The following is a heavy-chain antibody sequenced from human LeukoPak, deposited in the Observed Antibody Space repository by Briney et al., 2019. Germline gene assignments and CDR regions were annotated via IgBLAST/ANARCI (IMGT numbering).Heavy chain of an antibody. CDR2: INPNSGGT. Sequence: GASVKVSCKASGYTFTGYYMHWVRQAPGQGLEWMGWINPNSGGTNYAQKFQGRVTMTRDTSISTAYMELSRLRYDDTAVYYCAREGCGGGSCYSKYNWFDPWGQGTLVTVSS. J-gene: IGHJ5*02. CDR1: GYTFTGYY. V-gene: IGHV1-2*02. CDR3: AREGCGGGSCYSKYNWFDP. D-gene: IGHD2-15*01.